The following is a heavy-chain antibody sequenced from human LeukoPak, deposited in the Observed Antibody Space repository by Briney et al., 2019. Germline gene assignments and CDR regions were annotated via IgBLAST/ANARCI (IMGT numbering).Heavy chain of an antibody. CDR3: GTVHRYNWFDP. CDR1: GYSISSGYY. Sequence: ETLSLTCAVSGYSISSGYYWCWIRQPPGKGLEWVAKIKQDGNEKDYVDSVKGRFTISRDNAKQSLYLQMNSLRADATAVYYCGTVHRYNWFDPWGQGTLVTVSS. CDR2: IKQDGNEK. J-gene: IGHJ5*02. V-gene: IGHV3-7*01. D-gene: IGHD1/OR15-1a*01.